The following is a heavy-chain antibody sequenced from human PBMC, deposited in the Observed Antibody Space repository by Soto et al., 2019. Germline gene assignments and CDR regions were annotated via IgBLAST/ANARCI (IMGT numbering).Heavy chain of an antibody. V-gene: IGHV3-30-3*01. Sequence: XGSLRLSCAASGFSFSSYAMHWVRQAPGKGLEWVAVISYDGSNKYYADSVKGRFTISRDNSKNTLYLQMNSLRAEDTAVYYCARGGRRSYGGMDVWGQGTTVTVSS. CDR2: ISYDGSNK. D-gene: IGHD5-18*01. J-gene: IGHJ6*02. CDR1: GFSFSSYA. CDR3: ARGGRRSYGGMDV.